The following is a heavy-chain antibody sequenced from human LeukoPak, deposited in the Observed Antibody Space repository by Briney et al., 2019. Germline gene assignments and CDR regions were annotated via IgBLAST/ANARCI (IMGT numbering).Heavy chain of an antibody. J-gene: IGHJ4*02. CDR3: ARHYDILTNAFDY. CDR1: GYTFTGYY. Sequence: ASVKVSCKASGYTFTGYYMHWVRQAPGQGLEWMGWINPNSGGTNYAQKLQGRVTMTTDTSTSTAYMELRSLRSDDTAVYYCARHYDILTNAFDYWGQGTLVTVSS. CDR2: INPNSGGT. V-gene: IGHV1-2*02. D-gene: IGHD3-9*01.